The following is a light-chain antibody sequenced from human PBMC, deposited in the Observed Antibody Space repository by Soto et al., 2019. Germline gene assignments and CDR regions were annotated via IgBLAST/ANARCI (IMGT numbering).Light chain of an antibody. CDR2: DVS. CDR3: QQYDSYSWT. Sequence: DLQMTQSPSTLSASVGERVTITCRASQSVSNWLAWYQQKPGKAPNLLIYDVSSLESGVPSRFRGSGSGTEFIVTISSLQPDDFGTYYCQQYDSYSWTFGQGTKVEMK. CDR1: QSVSNW. J-gene: IGKJ1*01. V-gene: IGKV1-5*01.